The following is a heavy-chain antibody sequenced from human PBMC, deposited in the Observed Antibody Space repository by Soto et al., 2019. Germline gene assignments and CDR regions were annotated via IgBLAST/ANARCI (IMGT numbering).Heavy chain of an antibody. V-gene: IGHV3-74*01. CDR1: GFTFSSYW. D-gene: IGHD5-12*01. CDR3: ARDQHSGFDRFFDL. Sequence: EVQLVESGGGLLQPGGSLRLSCAASGFTFSSYWMHWVRQAPGKGLVWVSRINCDGSSTTYVDSVKSRFTISRDNTKNTLFLQMNSLRAEDTAVYYCARDQHSGFDRFFDLWGQGTLVTVSS. J-gene: IGHJ4*02. CDR2: INCDGSST.